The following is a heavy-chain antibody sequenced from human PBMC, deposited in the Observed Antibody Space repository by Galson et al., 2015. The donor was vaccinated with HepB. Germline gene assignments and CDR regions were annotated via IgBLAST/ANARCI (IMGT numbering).Heavy chain of an antibody. CDR1: GFTFGSFG. CDR2: ISYDGSNK. CDR3: AKDQSSSWPVDY. V-gene: IGHV3-30*18. D-gene: IGHD6-13*01. Sequence: SLRLSCAASGFTFGSFGMHWVRQAPGKGLEWVSVISYDGSNKHYADSVKGRFTISRDSSKNTLYLQLNSLRAEDTAVYYCAKDQSSSWPVDYWGQGSLVTASS. J-gene: IGHJ4*02.